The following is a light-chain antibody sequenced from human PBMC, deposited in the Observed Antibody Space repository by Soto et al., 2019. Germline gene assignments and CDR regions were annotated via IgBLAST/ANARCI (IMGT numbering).Light chain of an antibody. Sequence: DIQMTQSPSTLFASAGDRVTITCRASQTISSWLAWYQQRPGKAPKLLIYDATTLESGVPSRFSGSGSGTEFTLTISSLQPDDFATYYCQQYESNWTFGQGTKVEVK. J-gene: IGKJ1*01. CDR3: QQYESNWT. CDR1: QTISSW. CDR2: DAT. V-gene: IGKV1-5*01.